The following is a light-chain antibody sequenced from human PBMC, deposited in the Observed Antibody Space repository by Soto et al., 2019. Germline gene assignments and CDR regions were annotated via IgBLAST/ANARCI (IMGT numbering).Light chain of an antibody. CDR2: KAS. V-gene: IGKV1-5*03. CDR1: QSISSW. J-gene: IGKJ1*01. Sequence: EIRMTQSPSTLSASVGDRVTITFGASQSISSWLAWYQQKPGKAPKLLIYKASTLKSGVPSRFSGSGSGTEFTLTISSLQPDDFATYYCQHYNSYSEAFGQGTKVDI. CDR3: QHYNSYSEA.